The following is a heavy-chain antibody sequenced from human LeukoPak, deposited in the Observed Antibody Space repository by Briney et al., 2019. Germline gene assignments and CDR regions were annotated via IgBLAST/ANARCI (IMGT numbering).Heavy chain of an antibody. Sequence: SQTLSLTCAISGDSVSSNSATWSWIRQSPSRGLEWLGRTYYRSKWFNDYAVSVKSRITINPDTSKNQLSLQLNSVTPEDTAVYYCARGSGSSYAFDIWDQGTMVTASS. CDR3: ARGSGSSYAFDI. CDR1: GDSVSSNSAT. D-gene: IGHD1-26*01. V-gene: IGHV6-1*01. J-gene: IGHJ3*02. CDR2: TYYRSKWFN.